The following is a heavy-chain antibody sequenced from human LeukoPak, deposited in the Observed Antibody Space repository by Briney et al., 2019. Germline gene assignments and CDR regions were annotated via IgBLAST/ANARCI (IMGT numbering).Heavy chain of an antibody. CDR2: IYYSGST. V-gene: IGHV4-30-4*01. J-gene: IGHJ4*02. CDR3: AGTVAGMRH. D-gene: IGHD6-13*01. CDR1: GGSISSGDYY. Sequence: SETLSLTCTVSGGSISSGDYYWSWIRQPPGKGLEWIVYIYYSGSTYYNPSLKSRVTISVDTSQNQFSLKLSSVTAADTAVYYCAGTVAGMRHWGQGTLVTVSS.